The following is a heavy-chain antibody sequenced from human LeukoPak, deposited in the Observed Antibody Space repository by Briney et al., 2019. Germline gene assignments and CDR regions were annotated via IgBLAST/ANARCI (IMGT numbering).Heavy chain of an antibody. CDR1: RFTFSRYG. V-gene: IGHV3-30*18. CDR3: VKALGACIDY. J-gene: IGHJ4*02. Sequence: GRSLRLSCTASRFTFSRYGMHWVRQAPGKGLEWVAVISYDGTNKYYSDSVKGRFTISRDNSKNTLYLQMNSVRAEDTAVYYCVKALGACIDYWGQGTLVTVSS. D-gene: IGHD1-26*01. CDR2: ISYDGTNK.